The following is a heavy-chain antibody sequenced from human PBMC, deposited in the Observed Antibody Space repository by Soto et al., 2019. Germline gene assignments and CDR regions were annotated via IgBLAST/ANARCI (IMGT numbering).Heavy chain of an antibody. D-gene: IGHD3-16*01. V-gene: IGHV4-4*02. CDR3: ARDRIMLTFGGGSGEWGIDS. CDR1: GGSISSSNW. Sequence: SETLSLTCAVSGGSISSSNWWSWVRQRPGKGLEWIGYIFYSGISYYNPSLRSRVTISVDTSKNQFSLTLSSVTAADTAVYYCARDRIMLTFGGGSGEWGIDSWGQGTLVTVSS. J-gene: IGHJ4*02. CDR2: IFYSGIS.